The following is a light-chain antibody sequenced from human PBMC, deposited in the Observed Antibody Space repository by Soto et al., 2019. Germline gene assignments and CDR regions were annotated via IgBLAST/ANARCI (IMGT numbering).Light chain of an antibody. CDR1: QSVSTK. CDR3: QQYNDWPPST. V-gene: IGKV3-15*01. CDR2: GAS. Sequence: ENLITQSPATLSVSPGETATLYCRASQSVSTKLAWYQQKPGQAPRLLINGASTRATGVPARFSGWGSGTEFTLTISSLQSDDFAVYYCQQYNDWPPSTFAQGTKVDI. J-gene: IGKJ1*01.